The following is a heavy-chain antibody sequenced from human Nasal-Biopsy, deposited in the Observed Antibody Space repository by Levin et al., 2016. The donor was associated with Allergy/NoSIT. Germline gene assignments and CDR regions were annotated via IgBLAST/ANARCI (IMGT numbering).Heavy chain of an antibody. CDR1: GFDFNPAW. CDR2: IKSRGGGGTS. Sequence: GGSLRLSCEASGFDFNPAWMSWVRQAPGKGLEWVGRIKSRGGGGTSDYAAPVKGRFTISRDDSKTTLFLQMNNLKTEDTAVYYCTKVRDPISYSLNYWGQGTLVTVSS. CDR3: TKVRDPISYSLNY. V-gene: IGHV3-15*05. D-gene: IGHD2-21*01. J-gene: IGHJ4*02.